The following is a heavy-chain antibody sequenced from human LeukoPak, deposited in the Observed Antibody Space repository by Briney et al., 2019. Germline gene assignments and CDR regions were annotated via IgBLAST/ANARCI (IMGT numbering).Heavy chain of an antibody. CDR2: ISAYNGNT. CDR1: GYTFTSCG. V-gene: IGHV1-18*01. J-gene: IGHJ4*02. Sequence: ASVKVSCKASGYTFTSCGISWVRQAPGQGLEWMGWISAYNGNTNYAQKLQGRVTMTTDTSTSTAYMELRSLRSDDTAVYYCARGRSVAGTPYYFDYWGQGTLVTVSS. CDR3: ARGRSVAGTPYYFDY. D-gene: IGHD6-19*01.